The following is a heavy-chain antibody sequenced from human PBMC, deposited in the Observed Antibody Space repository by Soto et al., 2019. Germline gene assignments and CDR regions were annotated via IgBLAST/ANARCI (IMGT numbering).Heavy chain of an antibody. D-gene: IGHD2-2*01. CDR2: INPSGTT. Sequence: PSETLSLTCAVYGGSLRAYYWSWIRQPPGKGLEWIGEINPSGTTNYNPSLKSRVTMSVDTSKNQFSLKLNSVTAADTAVYHCALAPAAHILHWGQGTLVTVSS. V-gene: IGHV4-34*01. CDR3: ALAPAAHILH. J-gene: IGHJ1*01. CDR1: GGSLRAYY.